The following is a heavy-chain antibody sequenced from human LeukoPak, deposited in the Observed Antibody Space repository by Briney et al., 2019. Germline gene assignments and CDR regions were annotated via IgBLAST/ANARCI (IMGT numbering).Heavy chain of an antibody. CDR3: ARDYKYAFDN. J-gene: IGHJ4*02. V-gene: IGHV3-48*01. CDR2: IGIDSGNT. Sequence: GGSLRLSCAASGFTFRSYSMNWLRQAPGKGLEWISYIGIDSGNTNYADSVKGRFTISGDKAKNSLYLQMNSLRVEDTAVYYCARDYKYAFDNWGQGTLVTVSS. D-gene: IGHD5-24*01. CDR1: GFTFRSYS.